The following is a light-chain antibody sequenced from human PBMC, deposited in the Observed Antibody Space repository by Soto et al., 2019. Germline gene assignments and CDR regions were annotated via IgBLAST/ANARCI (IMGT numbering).Light chain of an antibody. V-gene: IGKV3-20*01. CDR3: QQYSSSPET. CDR2: DAS. CDR1: QSITRSY. Sequence: EIVLTQSPGTLSLSPGERATLSCRASQSITRSYIAWYQQKPGQAPRLLIYDASSGATGIPDRFGGSGSGTDFTLTISRLEPEDFAVYYCQQYSSSPETFGQGTKVEIK. J-gene: IGKJ1*01.